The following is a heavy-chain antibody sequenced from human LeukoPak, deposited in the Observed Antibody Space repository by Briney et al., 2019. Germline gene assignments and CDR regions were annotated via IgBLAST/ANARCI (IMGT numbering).Heavy chain of an antibody. V-gene: IGHV4-59*07. CDR3: ARAENYYGSGSYNDY. Sequence: SDTLSLTCTVSGGSISIYYGSWIPQPPGKGLEWIGYIYYCGSTNYNPSLKSRVTISVDTSKNQFSLKLSSVTAADTAVYYCARAENYYGSGSYNDYWGQGTLVTVSS. CDR2: IYYCGST. D-gene: IGHD3-10*01. CDR1: GGSISIYY. J-gene: IGHJ4*02.